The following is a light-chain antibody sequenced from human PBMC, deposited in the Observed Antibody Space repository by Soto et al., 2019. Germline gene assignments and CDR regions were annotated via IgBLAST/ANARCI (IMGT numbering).Light chain of an antibody. CDR1: QSVSLS. J-gene: IGKJ1*01. CDR3: QQYHIWPSWT. Sequence: ELVLTHSPPTLSVSLWESATLSGRASQSVSLSLACFHMIPGEPARLLIYGASTRATDSPARCSGSGSGTDFSLTISSLQYEDVAVYFCQQYHIWPSWTFGQGTKVDIK. V-gene: IGKV3-15*01. CDR2: GAS.